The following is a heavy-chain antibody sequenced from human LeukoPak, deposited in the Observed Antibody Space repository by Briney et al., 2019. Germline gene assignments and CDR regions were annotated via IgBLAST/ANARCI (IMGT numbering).Heavy chain of an antibody. CDR2: IKQDGSEK. J-gene: IGHJ6*03. CDR3: ARDPYGYYYYMDV. CDR1: GFTFSSYW. Sequence: GGSLRLSCAASGFTFSSYWMSWVRQAPGKGLEWVANIKQDGSEKYYVDSVKGRFTISRDNAKNSLYLQMNSLRAEDTAVYYCARDPYGYYYYMDVWGKGTTVTVSS. V-gene: IGHV3-7*01. D-gene: IGHD3-16*01.